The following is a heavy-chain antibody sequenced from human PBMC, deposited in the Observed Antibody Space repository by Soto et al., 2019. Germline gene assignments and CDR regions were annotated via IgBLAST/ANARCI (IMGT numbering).Heavy chain of an antibody. J-gene: IGHJ4*02. V-gene: IGHV1-2*02. CDR2: IDPRSGAS. CDR3: ARDNYGHLDY. CDR1: GYPFTDLY. Sequence: ASVKVSCKPSGYPFTDLYIHWVRQAPGLGLEWMGWIDPRSGASRKTQRFQGRFTMTRDTSTNTVYMELSSLRSDDTAVYFCARDNYGHLDYRGQVTLVTVSS. D-gene: IGHD3-10*01.